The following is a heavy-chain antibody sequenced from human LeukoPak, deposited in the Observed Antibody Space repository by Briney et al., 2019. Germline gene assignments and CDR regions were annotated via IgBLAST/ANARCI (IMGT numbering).Heavy chain of an antibody. J-gene: IGHJ4*02. CDR3: ARGGAYCSSTSCSVGSYFDY. D-gene: IGHD2-2*01. CDR2: IYYSGST. Sequence: TASETLSLTCTVSGGSISSYYWSWIRQPPGKGLEWIGYIYYSGSTNYNPSLKSRVTISVDTSKNQFSLKLSSVTAADTAVYYRARGGAYCSSTSCSVGSYFDYWGQGTLVTVSS. V-gene: IGHV4-59*01. CDR1: GGSISSYY.